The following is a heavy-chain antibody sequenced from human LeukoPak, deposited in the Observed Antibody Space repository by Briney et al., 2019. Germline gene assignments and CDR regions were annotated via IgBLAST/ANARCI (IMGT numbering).Heavy chain of an antibody. Sequence: PGGSLRLSCAASGFTFSSYSMNWVRQAPGKGLVWVSRINTDGSSTSYADSVKGRFTISRDNAKNTLYLQMNSLRAEDTAVYYCARRDCSSTSCYYYMDVWGKGTTVTVSS. CDR2: INTDGSST. V-gene: IGHV3-74*01. CDR3: ARRDCSSTSCYYYMDV. J-gene: IGHJ6*03. D-gene: IGHD2-2*01. CDR1: GFTFSSYS.